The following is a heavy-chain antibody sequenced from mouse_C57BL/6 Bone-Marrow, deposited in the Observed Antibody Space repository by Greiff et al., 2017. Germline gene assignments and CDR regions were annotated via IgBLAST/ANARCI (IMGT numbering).Heavy chain of an antibody. Sequence: EVQLQQSGAELVRPGASVKLSCKASGFNIKDDYMHWVKQRPEQGLEWIGWIDPENGDTEYDSKFQGKATLTADTSANTAYMQLSSLTSEDTAVYYCTTYSNYFDYWGQGTTLTVSS. CDR3: TTYSNYFDY. CDR1: GFNIKDDY. D-gene: IGHD2-5*01. V-gene: IGHV14-4*01. CDR2: IDPENGDT. J-gene: IGHJ2*01.